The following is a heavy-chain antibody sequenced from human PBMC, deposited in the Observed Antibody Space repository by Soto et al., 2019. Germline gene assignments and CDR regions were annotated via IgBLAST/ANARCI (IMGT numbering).Heavy chain of an antibody. Sequence: ASVKVSCKASGYTFTGYYMHWVRQAPGQGLEWMGWINPNSGGTNYAQKFQGWVTMTRDTSISTAYMELSRLRSDDTAVYYCARENDYIWESYRSYYFDYWGQGTLVTVSS. CDR3: ARENDYIWESYRSYYFDY. CDR1: GYTFTGYY. CDR2: INPNSGGT. D-gene: IGHD3-16*02. V-gene: IGHV1-2*04. J-gene: IGHJ4*02.